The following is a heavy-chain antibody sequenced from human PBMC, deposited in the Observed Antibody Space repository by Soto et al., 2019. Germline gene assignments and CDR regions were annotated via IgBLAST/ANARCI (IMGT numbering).Heavy chain of an antibody. J-gene: IGHJ4*02. CDR3: TRDIFRTITTVDF. D-gene: IGHD4-4*01. CDR2: ISWNGAYT. V-gene: IGHV3-9*01. CDR1: GFDFDDYA. Sequence: EVQLVESGGGLAQPGRSLRLSCVVSGFDFDDYAMNWVRQAPGKGLEWVAGISWNGAYTGYADSVKGRFIISRDNAKNSLYLQMSSLRPEDTALYYCTRDIFRTITTVDFWGQGTLVTVSS.